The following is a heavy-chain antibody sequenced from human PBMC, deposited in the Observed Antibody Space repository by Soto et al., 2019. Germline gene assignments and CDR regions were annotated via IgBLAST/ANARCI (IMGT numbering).Heavy chain of an antibody. J-gene: IGHJ3*02. CDR2: IIPILGIA. V-gene: IGHV1-69*02. Sequence: QVQLVQSGAEVKKPGSSVKVSCKASGGTFSSYTISWVRQAPGQGLEWMGRIIPILGIANYAQKFQGRVMITADKSTSTAYMELSSLRSGDTAVYYCASIGYNWNDVNAFDIWGQGTMVTVSS. CDR3: ASIGYNWNDVNAFDI. CDR1: GGTFSSYT. D-gene: IGHD1-20*01.